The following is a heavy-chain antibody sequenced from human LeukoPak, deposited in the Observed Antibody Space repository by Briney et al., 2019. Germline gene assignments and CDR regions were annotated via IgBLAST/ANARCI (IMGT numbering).Heavy chain of an antibody. CDR1: GFTFSDYY. Sequence: GGSLRLSCAAPGFTFSDYYMSWIRQAPGKGLEWVSYISSSSSYTNYADSVKGRFPISRDNAKNSLFLQMNSLRAKDTAVYYCARVLATGGVTYYFDYWGQGTLVTVSS. V-gene: IGHV3-11*06. CDR3: ARVLATGGVTYYFDY. J-gene: IGHJ4*02. CDR2: ISSSSSYT. D-gene: IGHD5-12*01.